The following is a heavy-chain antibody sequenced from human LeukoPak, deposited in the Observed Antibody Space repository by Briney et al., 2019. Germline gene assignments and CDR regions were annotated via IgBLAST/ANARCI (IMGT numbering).Heavy chain of an antibody. Sequence: SETLSLTCTVSGGSISSSSYYWGWIRQPPGKGLEWIGSIYYSGSTYYNPSLKSRVTISVDTSKNQFSLKLSSVTAADTAVYYCARLSTTVTSSVDYWGQGTLVTVSS. J-gene: IGHJ4*02. V-gene: IGHV4-39*01. CDR1: GGSISSSSYY. D-gene: IGHD2/OR15-2a*01. CDR2: IYYSGST. CDR3: ARLSTTVTSSVDY.